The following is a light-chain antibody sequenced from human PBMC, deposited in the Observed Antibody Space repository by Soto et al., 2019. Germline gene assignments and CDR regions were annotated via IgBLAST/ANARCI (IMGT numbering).Light chain of an antibody. CDR1: SYVTTN. J-gene: IGKJ2*02. Sequence: TVMTQSPATLSVSPGDTATRSCRASSYVTTNLVWYHQKPGQTPRLILYGPSNRATGIPDRVSGSASGARTEFTLTITNVQSDDSGLYFCQHYNNYPPCSFGQGTRLEI. CDR2: GPS. V-gene: IGKV3-15*01. CDR3: QHYNNYPPCS.